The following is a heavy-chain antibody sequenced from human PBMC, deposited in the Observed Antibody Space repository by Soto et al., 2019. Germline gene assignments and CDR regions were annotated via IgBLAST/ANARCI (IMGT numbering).Heavy chain of an antibody. CDR2: ITSSTNTK. CDR1: EFMFSDYY. Sequence: QAQLVESGGGLVQPGGSLRLSCAASEFMFSDYYMSWIRQAPGKGLEWVSYITSSTNTKYYADSVRGRFTISRDNAKNSVFLQMHSLRADDTAVYYCARESHPRSTYAYYYYGMDVWGQGPTVTVSS. D-gene: IGHD2-2*01. J-gene: IGHJ6*02. CDR3: ARESHPRSTYAYYYYGMDV. V-gene: IGHV3-11*01.